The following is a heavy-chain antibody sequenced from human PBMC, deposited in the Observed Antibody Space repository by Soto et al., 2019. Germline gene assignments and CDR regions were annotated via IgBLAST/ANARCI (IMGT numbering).Heavy chain of an antibody. CDR3: ARRNPSGVLRYFDN. CDR2: IVPNIGTV. V-gene: IGHV1-69*06. CDR1: GGTLTNFINYP. J-gene: IGHJ4*02. D-gene: IGHD2-8*01. Sequence: QVQLVQSGAEVMQPGSSVKVSCKPSGGTLTNFINYPINWVRQSPGQGLEWMGGIVPNIGTVNYAQEFQGRVTMTADKSTGTGYMELSSLRSDDAALYYCARRNPSGVLRYFDNWGQGTLVTVSS.